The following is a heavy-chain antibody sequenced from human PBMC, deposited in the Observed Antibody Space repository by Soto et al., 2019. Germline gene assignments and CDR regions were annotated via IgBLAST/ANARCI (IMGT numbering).Heavy chain of an antibody. Sequence: PGESLTLTCAGRGLSFPQGAIGRAVQEPWRERECISAISGSGGSTYYADSVKGRFTISRDNSKNTLYLQMNSLRAEDTAVYYCPKDAAEQLYYYHGKDL. CDR1: GLSFPQGA. CDR2: ISGSGGST. CDR3: PKDAAEQLYYYHGKDL. J-gene: IGHJ6*01. D-gene: IGHD6-13*01. V-gene: IGHV3-23*01.